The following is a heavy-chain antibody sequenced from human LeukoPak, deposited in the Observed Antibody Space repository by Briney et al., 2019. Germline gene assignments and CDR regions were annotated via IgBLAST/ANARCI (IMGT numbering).Heavy chain of an antibody. CDR1: GGSISSNY. V-gene: IGHV4-59*12. J-gene: IGHJ4*02. CDR3: ARDRGVRGNLDY. Sequence: SETLSLTCTVSGGSISSNYWSWIRQHPGKGLEWIGYIYHSGSTNYNPSLKSRVTISVDKSKNQFSLKLSSVAAADTAVYYCARDRGVRGNLDYWGQGTLVTVSS. D-gene: IGHD3-10*01. CDR2: IYHSGST.